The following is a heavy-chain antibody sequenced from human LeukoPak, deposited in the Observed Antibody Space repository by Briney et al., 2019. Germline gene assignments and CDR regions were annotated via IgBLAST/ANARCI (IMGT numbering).Heavy chain of an antibody. J-gene: IGHJ4*02. Sequence: SETLSLTCTVSNDSISSGDYYWNWIRQPPGKSLEWIGYIFHRGGTSYNPSLKSRVFFSVDTSQNQFSLKLNSVTAADTAVYYCVREILYCTGGSCYRGPFDNWGQGTLVTVSA. CDR3: VREILYCTGGSCYRGPFDN. CDR1: NDSISSGDYY. V-gene: IGHV4-30-4*01. CDR2: IFHRGGT. D-gene: IGHD2-15*01.